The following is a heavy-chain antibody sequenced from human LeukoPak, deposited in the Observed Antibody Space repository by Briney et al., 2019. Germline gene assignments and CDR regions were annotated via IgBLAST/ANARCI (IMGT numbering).Heavy chain of an antibody. CDR2: ISGSGGST. V-gene: IGHV3-23*01. Sequence: GGSLRLSCAASGFTFSSYAMSWVRQAPGKGLEWVSAISGSGGSTYYADSVKGRFTISRDNSKNTLYLQMNSLRAEDTAVYYCAKDGYNWNSEFYYYYMDVWGKGTTVTVSS. D-gene: IGHD1-7*01. CDR3: AKDGYNWNSEFYYYYMDV. CDR1: GFTFSSYA. J-gene: IGHJ6*03.